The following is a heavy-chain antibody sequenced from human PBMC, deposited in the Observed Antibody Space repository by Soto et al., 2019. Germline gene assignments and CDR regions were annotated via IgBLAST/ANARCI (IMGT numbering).Heavy chain of an antibody. CDR2: IYATGTT. CDR1: GPTISCYY. D-gene: IGHD3-16*01. Sequence: TLWLTCSASGPTISCYYLCWIRQAAGKGLEWIGRIYATGTTDYHPSLKSRVMISVDTSKKQFSLKLRSVTAADAAVYYCLRVRPTPLRTRFPYWGQG. CDR3: LRVRPTPLRTRFPY. J-gene: IGHJ4*02. V-gene: IGHV4-4*07.